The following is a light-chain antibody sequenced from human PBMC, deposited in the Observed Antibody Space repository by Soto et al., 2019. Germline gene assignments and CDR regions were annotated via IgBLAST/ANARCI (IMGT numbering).Light chain of an antibody. CDR1: QSVSSSY. Sequence: EIVLTQSPGTLSLSPGERATLSCRASQSVSSSYLAWYQQKPGQAPRLLIYGASSSATGIPDRFSGSGSGTDFTLTISRQEPEDFAVYYCQHYGSSPSFGGGTKVESK. CDR3: QHYGSSPS. V-gene: IGKV3-20*01. CDR2: GAS. J-gene: IGKJ4*01.